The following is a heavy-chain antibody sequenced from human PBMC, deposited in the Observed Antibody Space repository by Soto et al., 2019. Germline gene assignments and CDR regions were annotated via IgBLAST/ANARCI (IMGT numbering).Heavy chain of an antibody. CDR2: IYSGGST. CDR1: GFTVSSNY. V-gene: IGHV3-53*02. J-gene: IGHJ6*02. D-gene: IGHD1-1*01. Sequence: EVQLVETGGGLIQPGGSLRLSCPASGFTVSSNYMSWVRQAPGKGLEWVSVIYSGGSTYYADSVKGRFTISRDNSKNTLYLQMNSLRAEDTAVYYCASGVNWNYFYYGMDVWGQGTTVTVSS. CDR3: ASGVNWNYFYYGMDV.